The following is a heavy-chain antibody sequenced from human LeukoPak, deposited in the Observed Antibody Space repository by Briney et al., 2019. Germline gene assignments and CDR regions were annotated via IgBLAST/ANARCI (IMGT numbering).Heavy chain of an antibody. V-gene: IGHV3-74*01. CDR2: INSDGSST. CDR1: GFTFSSYS. Sequence: GGSLRLSCAASGFTFSSYSMNWVRQAPGKGLEWVSRINSDGSSTSYADSVKGRFTISRDNAKNTLYLQMNSLRAEDTAVYYCAREGFGVPVYWRQGTLVTVSS. J-gene: IGHJ4*02. CDR3: AREGFGVPVY. D-gene: IGHD2-8*01.